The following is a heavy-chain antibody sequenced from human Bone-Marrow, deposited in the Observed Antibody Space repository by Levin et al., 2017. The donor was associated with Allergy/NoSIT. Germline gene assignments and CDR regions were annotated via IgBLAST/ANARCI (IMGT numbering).Heavy chain of an antibody. D-gene: IGHD6-19*01. V-gene: IGHV1-18*01. Sequence: ASVKVSCKASGYTFTSYGISWVRQAPGQGLEWMGWISAYNGNTNYAQKLQGRVTMTTDTSTSTAYMELRSLRSDDTAVYYCARVFGGWYEEGGFDPWGQGTLVTVSS. CDR2: ISAYNGNT. CDR3: ARVFGGWYEEGGFDP. CDR1: GYTFTSYG. J-gene: IGHJ5*02.